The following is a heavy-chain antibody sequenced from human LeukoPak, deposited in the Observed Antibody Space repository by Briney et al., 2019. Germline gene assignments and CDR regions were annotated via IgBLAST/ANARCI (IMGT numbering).Heavy chain of an antibody. Sequence: SETLSLTCTVSGGSISSSSYYWGWIRQPPGKGLEWIGSIYYSGSTYYNPSLKSRVTISVDTSKNQFSLKLSSVTAADTAVYYCARQFLEWSPHYFDYWGQGTLVTVSS. CDR1: GGSISSSSYY. CDR2: IYYSGST. CDR3: ARQFLEWSPHYFDY. V-gene: IGHV4-39*01. D-gene: IGHD3-3*01. J-gene: IGHJ4*02.